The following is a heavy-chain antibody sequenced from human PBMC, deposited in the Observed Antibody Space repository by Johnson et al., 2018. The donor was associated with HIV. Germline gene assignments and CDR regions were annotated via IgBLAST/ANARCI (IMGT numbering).Heavy chain of an antibody. J-gene: IGHJ3*02. CDR1: GFTVSSNY. Sequence: EVQLVESGGGVVQPGRSLRLSCAASGFTVSSNYMSWVRQAPGKGLEWVANIKEDGSEKYYVDSVKGRFTISRDNAKNSLYLQVNSLRAEDTAVYYCAREGGSYKDDAFDIWGQGTVVTVSS. CDR3: AREGGSYKDDAFDI. D-gene: IGHD1-26*01. V-gene: IGHV3-7*03. CDR2: IKEDGSEK.